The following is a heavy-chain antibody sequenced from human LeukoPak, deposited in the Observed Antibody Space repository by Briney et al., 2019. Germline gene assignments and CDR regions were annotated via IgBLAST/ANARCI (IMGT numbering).Heavy chain of an antibody. CDR2: IIPIFGTA. D-gene: IGHD5-18*01. V-gene: IGHV1-69*13. CDR3: ARLDTAMAGYYYYYIDR. CDR1: GGTFSSYA. J-gene: IGHJ6*03. Sequence: ASVKVSCKASGGTFSSYAISWVRQAPGQGLEWMGGIIPIFGTANYAQKFQGRVTITADESTSTAYMELSSLRSEDTAVYYCARLDTAMAGYYYYYIDRSRRGSTVSVSS.